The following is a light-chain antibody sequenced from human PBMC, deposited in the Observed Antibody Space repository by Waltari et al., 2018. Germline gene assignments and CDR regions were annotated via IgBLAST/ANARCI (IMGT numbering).Light chain of an antibody. J-gene: IGKJ1*01. CDR1: QSVSRS. Sequence: RATLSCRASQSVSRSLAWYQQKSGQAPRLLIYGASSRATGVPDRFSGSGSGTDFSLTISRLEPEDFAVYYCQHYVRLPVTFGQGTKVEIK. CDR2: GAS. V-gene: IGKV3-20*01. CDR3: QHYVRLPVT.